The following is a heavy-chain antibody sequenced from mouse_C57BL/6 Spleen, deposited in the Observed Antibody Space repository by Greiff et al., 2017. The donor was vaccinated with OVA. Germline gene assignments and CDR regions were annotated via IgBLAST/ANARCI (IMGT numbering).Heavy chain of an antibody. CDR3: ARSGVGGYLYYFDY. Sequence: QVQLQQPGAELVMPGASVKLSCKASGYTFTSYWMHWVKQRPGQGLEWIGEIDPSDSYTNYNQKFKGKSTLTVDKSSSTAYMQLSSLTSEDSAVYYFARSGVGGYLYYFDYWGQGTTLTVSS. J-gene: IGHJ2*01. V-gene: IGHV1-69*01. CDR2: IDPSDSYT. D-gene: IGHD2-3*01. CDR1: GYTFTSYW.